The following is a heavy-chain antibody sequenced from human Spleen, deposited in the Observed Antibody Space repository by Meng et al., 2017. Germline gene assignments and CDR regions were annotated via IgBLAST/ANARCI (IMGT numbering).Heavy chain of an antibody. Sequence: GESLKISCAASGFTFSDYYMRWIRQAPGKGLEWVSYISSSGSNIYYADSVKGRFTISRDNPKNSLYLQMNSLRAEDTAVYYCASWAIFGVAQGGDYWGQGTLVTVSS. J-gene: IGHJ4*02. CDR1: GFTFSDYY. CDR3: ASWAIFGVAQGGDY. CDR2: ISSSGSNI. D-gene: IGHD3-3*02. V-gene: IGHV3-11*01.